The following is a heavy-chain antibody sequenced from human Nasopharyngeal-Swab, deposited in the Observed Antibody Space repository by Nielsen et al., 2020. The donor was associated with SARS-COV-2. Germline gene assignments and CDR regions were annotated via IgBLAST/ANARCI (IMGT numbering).Heavy chain of an antibody. CDR3: ATGYTSNWRAFDV. J-gene: IGHJ3*01. CDR1: GFSFSSYA. Sequence: GESLKISCAASGFSFSSYAMSWVRQAPGKGLEWVSVIFGGDFSTFYADYVKGRFTISRDDSRSTLFLQVNNLRAEDTAIYYCATGYTSNWRAFDVWGQGTLVTVSS. V-gene: IGHV3-23*03. D-gene: IGHD6-13*01. CDR2: IFGGDFST.